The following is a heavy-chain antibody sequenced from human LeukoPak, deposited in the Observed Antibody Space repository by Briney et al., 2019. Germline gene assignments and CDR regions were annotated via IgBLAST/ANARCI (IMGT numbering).Heavy chain of an antibody. V-gene: IGHV3-23*01. CDR2: ISGSGGST. J-gene: IGHJ4*02. Sequence: GGSLRLSCAASGFTFSSYAMSWVRQAPGKGLEWVSAISGSGGSTYYADSVKGRFTISRDNSKNTLYLQMNSPRAEDTAVYYCAAGMYSSGWYSFDYWGQGTLVTVSS. CDR3: AAGMYSSGWYSFDY. D-gene: IGHD6-19*01. CDR1: GFTFSSYA.